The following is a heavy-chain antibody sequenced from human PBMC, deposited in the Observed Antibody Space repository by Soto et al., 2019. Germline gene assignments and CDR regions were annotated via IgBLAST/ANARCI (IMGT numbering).Heavy chain of an antibody. CDR3: ARSETGDDAFDI. CDR2: IYYTGTT. Sequence: PSETLSLTCTVSGGSISRGAYYWSWIRQHPGKGLEWIGYIYYTGTTYYLPSLESRVSISLDTSKNQFSLRLSSVAAADTAVYFCARSETGDDAFDIWGQGTMVTVSS. J-gene: IGHJ3*02. CDR1: GGSISRGAYY. V-gene: IGHV4-31*03.